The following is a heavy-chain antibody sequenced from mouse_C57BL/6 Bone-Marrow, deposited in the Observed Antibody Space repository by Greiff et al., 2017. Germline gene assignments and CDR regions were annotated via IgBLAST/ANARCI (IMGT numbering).Heavy chain of an antibody. CDR3: ARGIYYYGSSYGGWYFDV. CDR1: GYTFTSYW. D-gene: IGHD1-1*01. CDR2: INPSSGYT. Sequence: VQLQESGAELAKPGASVKLSCKASGYTFTSYWMHWVKQRPGQGLEGIGYINPSSGYTKSNQKFKDKATLTADKSSSTAYMQLSSLTYEDSAVYYCARGIYYYGSSYGGWYFDVWGTGTTVTVSS. V-gene: IGHV1-7*01. J-gene: IGHJ1*03.